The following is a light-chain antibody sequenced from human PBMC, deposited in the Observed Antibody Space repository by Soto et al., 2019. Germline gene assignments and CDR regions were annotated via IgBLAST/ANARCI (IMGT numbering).Light chain of an antibody. J-gene: IGLJ3*02. CDR3: SSYAGSKTLV. CDR1: SSDVGGYNY. CDR2: EVT. Sequence: QPVLTQPPSASGSPGQSVTISCTGTSSDVGGYNYVSWYQQHPGKAPKLMIYEVTKRPSGVPDRFSGSKSGNTASLTVSGLQADDESDYYCSSYAGSKTLVFGGGTKLTVL. V-gene: IGLV2-8*01.